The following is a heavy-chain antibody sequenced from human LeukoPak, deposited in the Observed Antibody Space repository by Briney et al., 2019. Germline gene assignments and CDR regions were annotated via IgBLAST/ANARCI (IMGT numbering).Heavy chain of an antibody. D-gene: IGHD3-9*01. CDR1: GFTVSSNY. Sequence: EGSLRLSCAASGFTVSSNYMSWVRQAPGKGLEWVSVIYSGGSTYYADSVKGRFTISRDNSKNTLYLQMNSLRAEDTAVYYCAKERGHYDILTGYHYYYMDVWGKGTTVTISS. J-gene: IGHJ6*03. V-gene: IGHV3-53*01. CDR2: IYSGGST. CDR3: AKERGHYDILTGYHYYYMDV.